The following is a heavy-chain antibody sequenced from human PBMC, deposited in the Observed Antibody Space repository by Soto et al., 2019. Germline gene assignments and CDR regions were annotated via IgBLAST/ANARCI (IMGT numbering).Heavy chain of an antibody. V-gene: IGHV1-2*04. CDR2: INPNSGGT. CDR3: ARPSGYCSGGSCQGGWFDP. D-gene: IGHD2-15*01. J-gene: IGHJ5*02. CDR1: GYTFTGYY. Sequence: VASVKVSCKASGYTFTGYYMHWVRQAPGQGLEWMGWINPNSGGTNYAQKFQGWVTMTRDTSISTAYMELSRLRSDDTAVYYCARPSGYCSGGSCQGGWFDPWGQGTLVTVSS.